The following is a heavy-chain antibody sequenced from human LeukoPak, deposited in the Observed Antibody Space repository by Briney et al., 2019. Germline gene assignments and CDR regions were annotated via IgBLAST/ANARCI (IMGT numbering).Heavy chain of an antibody. V-gene: IGHV3-23*01. J-gene: IGHJ6*03. CDR1: GFTFSSYW. Sequence: GGSLRLSCAASGFTFSSYWMSWVRQAPGKGLEWVSAISGSGGSTYYADSVKGRFTISRDNSKNTLYLQMNSLRAEDTAVYYCAKAGIFYYYYMDVWGKGTTVTVSS. CDR2: ISGSGGST. CDR3: AKAGIFYYYYMDV. D-gene: IGHD2-15*01.